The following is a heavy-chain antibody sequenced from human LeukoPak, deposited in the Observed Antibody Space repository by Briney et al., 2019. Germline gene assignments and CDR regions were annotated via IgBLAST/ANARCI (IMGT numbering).Heavy chain of an antibody. V-gene: IGHV4-59*08. D-gene: IGHD3-22*01. CDR1: GGSFSGYY. CDR3: ASSTYYYDSSGHWFDP. J-gene: IGHJ5*02. CDR2: IYYSGST. Sequence: SETLSLTCAVYGGSFSGYYWSWIRQPPGKGLEWIGYIYYSGSTNYNPSLKSRVTISVDTSENQFSLKLSSVTAADTAVYYCASSTYYYDSSGHWFDPWGQGTLVTVSS.